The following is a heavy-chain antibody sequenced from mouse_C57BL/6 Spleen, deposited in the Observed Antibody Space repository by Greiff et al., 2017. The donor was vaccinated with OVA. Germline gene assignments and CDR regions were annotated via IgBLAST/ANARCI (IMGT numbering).Heavy chain of an antibody. CDR1: GFTFSDYG. V-gene: IGHV5-17*01. D-gene: IGHD4-1*01. J-gene: IGHJ4*01. CDR3: ARNWDDAMDY. Sequence: EVMLVESGGGLVKPGGSLKLSCAASGFTFSDYGMHWVRQAPEKGLEWVAYISSGSSTIYYADTVKGRFTISRDNAKNTLCLQMTRLRSEDTAMYYCARNWDDAMDYWGQGTSVTVSS. CDR2: ISSGSSTI.